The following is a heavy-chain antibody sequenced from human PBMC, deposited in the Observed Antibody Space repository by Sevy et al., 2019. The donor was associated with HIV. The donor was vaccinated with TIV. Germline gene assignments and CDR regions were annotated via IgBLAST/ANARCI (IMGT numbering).Heavy chain of an antibody. V-gene: IGHV3-7*01. CDR1: GFTFSNYW. D-gene: IGHD3-22*01. Sequence: GGSLRLSCAASGFTFSNYWMSWVRQAPWKGLEWVANIRQDRSEKYFVDSVKGRFAISRDNAKNSLYLQMKSLRAEDTAVYYCARPYRTDPFYYSGSSGYYYPTYFDYWGQGTLVTVSS. CDR3: ARPYRTDPFYYSGSSGYYYPTYFDY. CDR2: IRQDRSEK. J-gene: IGHJ4*02.